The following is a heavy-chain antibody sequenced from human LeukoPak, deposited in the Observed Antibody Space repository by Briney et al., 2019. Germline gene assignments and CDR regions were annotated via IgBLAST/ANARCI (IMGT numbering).Heavy chain of an antibody. V-gene: IGHV3-53*01. J-gene: IGHJ6*02. CDR3: ARPYYDILTGYDYYYGMDV. D-gene: IGHD3-9*01. CDR1: GFTVSSSY. CDR2: IYSGGST. Sequence: GGSLRLSCAASGFTVSSSYMSWVRQAPGKGLEWVSVIYSGGSTYYADSVKGRFTISRDNSKNTLYLQMNSLRAEDTAVYYCARPYYDILTGYDYYYGMDVWGQGTTVTVSS.